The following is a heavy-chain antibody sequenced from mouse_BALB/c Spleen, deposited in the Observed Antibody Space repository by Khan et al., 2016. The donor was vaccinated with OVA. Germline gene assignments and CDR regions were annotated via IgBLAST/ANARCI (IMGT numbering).Heavy chain of an antibody. CDR1: GYTFTDYY. Sequence: QVRLQQSGAELARPRASVKLSCKASGYTFTDYYLNWVKQRTGQGLEWIGDIYPGSGNTYYNERFKGKATLTADKSSSTAYMQLSSLTSEDSAVYFCARSGTGSFAYWGQGTLVTVSA. CDR3: ARSGTGSFAY. CDR2: IYPGSGNT. V-gene: IGHV1-77*01. J-gene: IGHJ3*01. D-gene: IGHD4-1*01.